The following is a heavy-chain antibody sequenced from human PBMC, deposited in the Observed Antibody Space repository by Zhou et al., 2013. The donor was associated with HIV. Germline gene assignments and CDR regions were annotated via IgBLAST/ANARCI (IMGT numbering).Heavy chain of an antibody. CDR2: VIPLSGTT. CDR1: GGTFSNYA. CDR3: ASGGYYDSSGYYFYDAFDI. Sequence: QVQLVQSGAEVKKPGSSVTVSCKVSGGTFSNYAVSWVRQAPGQGLEWMGGVIPLSGTTHFAPNFKGRFTISADKSNNTVYMEVSSLRSEDTAVYYCASGGYYDSSGYYFYDAFDIWGQGTMVTVSS. V-gene: IGHV1-69*14. D-gene: IGHD3-22*01. J-gene: IGHJ3*02.